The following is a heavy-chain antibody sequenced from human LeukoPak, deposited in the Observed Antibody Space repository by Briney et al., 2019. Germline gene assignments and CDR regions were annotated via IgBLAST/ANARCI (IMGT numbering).Heavy chain of an antibody. V-gene: IGHV3-7*03. D-gene: IGHD5-18*01. Sequence: GGSLRLSCAASGFTFSNYWMSWVRQAPGKGLEWVANIKEDGSEINYVDSVKGRFTISRDNSKNTLYLQMNSLRAEDTAVYYCAKVGYSYGFFDYWGQGTLVTVSS. CDR2: IKEDGSEI. CDR3: AKVGYSYGFFDY. J-gene: IGHJ4*02. CDR1: GFTFSNYW.